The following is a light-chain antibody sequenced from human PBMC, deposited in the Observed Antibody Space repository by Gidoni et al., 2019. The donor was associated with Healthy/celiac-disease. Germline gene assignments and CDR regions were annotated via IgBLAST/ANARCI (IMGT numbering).Light chain of an antibody. CDR1: SSNTGAGYD. J-gene: IGLJ2*01. Sequence: QSVLTQPLSVSGAPGQRVTSSCTGSSSNTGAGYDVHWYQQRPGTAPKHLTDGNSNRPSGVPDRFSGSKSGTSASLAITGLQAEDEADYYCQSYDSSLSVVFGGGTKLTVL. CDR2: GNS. CDR3: QSYDSSLSVV. V-gene: IGLV1-40*01.